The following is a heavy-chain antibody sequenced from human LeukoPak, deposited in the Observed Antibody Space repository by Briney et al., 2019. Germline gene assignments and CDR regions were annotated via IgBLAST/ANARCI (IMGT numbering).Heavy chain of an antibody. CDR2: ISYGGST. V-gene: IGHV4-39*01. CDR3: ARVGLQLEAFDI. Sequence: SETLSLTCAVSGGSISSSYYHGGWIRQPPGKGLEWVGSISYGGSTYYNPSLKSRVTISVDTSKNQFSLKLSSVTAADTAVYYCARVGLQLEAFDIWGQGTMVTVSS. CDR1: GGSISSSYYH. J-gene: IGHJ3*02. D-gene: IGHD5-24*01.